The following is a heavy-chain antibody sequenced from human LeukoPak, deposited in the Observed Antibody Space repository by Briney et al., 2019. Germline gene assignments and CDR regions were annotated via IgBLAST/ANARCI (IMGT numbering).Heavy chain of an antibody. V-gene: IGHV3-23*01. CDR3: ARTSWAAGDHLDAFDI. Sequence: GGSLRLSCAASGFTFSSYAMSWVRQAPGKGLEWVSAISGSGGSTYYADSVKGRFTISRDNSKNTLYLQMNSLRAEDTAVYYCARTSWAAGDHLDAFDIWGQGTMVTVSS. J-gene: IGHJ3*02. CDR1: GFTFSSYA. CDR2: ISGSGGST. D-gene: IGHD6-13*01.